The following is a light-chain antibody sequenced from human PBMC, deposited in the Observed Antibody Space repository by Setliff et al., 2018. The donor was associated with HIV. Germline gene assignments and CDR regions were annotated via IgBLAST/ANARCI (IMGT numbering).Light chain of an antibody. V-gene: IGLV2-23*02. J-gene: IGLJ1*01. CDR2: DVS. Sequence: QSALTQPASVSGSPGQSITISCTGTISDVGSYNFVSWYQQHPGKAPQLIIYDVSQRPSGVSSRFSGSKSGNTASLTISGLQAEDQADYYCCSYTSSLTYVFGTGTKVTVL. CDR3: CSYTSSLTYV. CDR1: ISDVGSYNF.